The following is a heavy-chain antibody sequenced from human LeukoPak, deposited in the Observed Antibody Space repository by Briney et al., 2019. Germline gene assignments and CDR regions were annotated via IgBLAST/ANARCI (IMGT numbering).Heavy chain of an antibody. CDR2: IYSGGRT. Sequence: GGSLRLSCAASGFTVSSNYMNWVRQAPGKGLEWVSVIYSGGRTHYADSVKGRFTISRDNAKNTLYLQMNSLRAEDTAVYYCARGRYYGMDVWGQGTTVTVSS. V-gene: IGHV3-66*01. CDR1: GFTVSSNY. CDR3: ARGRYYGMDV. J-gene: IGHJ6*02.